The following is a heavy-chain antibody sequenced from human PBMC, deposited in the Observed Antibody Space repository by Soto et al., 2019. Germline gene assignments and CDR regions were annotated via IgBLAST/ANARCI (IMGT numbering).Heavy chain of an antibody. CDR2: INHSGSI. J-gene: IGHJ6*03. D-gene: IGHD2-21*01. Sequence: SETLSLTCTVSGDSISSGAYYWSWIRQHPGMGLEWIGEINHSGSIYYNPSLKSRVTISVDTSKNQFSLTLNSVTAADTATYYCARGGISHWAYFYYMDVWDRGTTVTSP. CDR3: ARGGISHWAYFYYMDV. CDR1: GDSISSGAYY. V-gene: IGHV4-31*03.